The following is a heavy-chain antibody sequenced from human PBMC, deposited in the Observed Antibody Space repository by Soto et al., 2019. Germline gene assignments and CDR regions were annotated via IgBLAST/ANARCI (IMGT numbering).Heavy chain of an antibody. CDR2: ITSGSSYT. D-gene: IGHD5-18*01. Sequence: GALRLSFAASGFSFRDYYMSWVCPSPGEGLEWLSYITSGSSYTHYEDSVKGRFTISRDNAKNSLYLKMNSLRAEDTGVYYCARDDHKGYNYSVAFFDYWGQGTPVTVSS. CDR1: GFSFRDYY. J-gene: IGHJ4*02. CDR3: ARDDHKGYNYSVAFFDY. V-gene: IGHV3-11*06.